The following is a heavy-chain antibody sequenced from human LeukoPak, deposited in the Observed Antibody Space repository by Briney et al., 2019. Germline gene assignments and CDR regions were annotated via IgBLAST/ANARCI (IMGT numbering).Heavy chain of an antibody. CDR2: ISSSSSYI. D-gene: IGHD2-2*01. J-gene: IGHJ4*02. CDR1: GFTFSSYS. V-gene: IGHV3-21*01. Sequence: AGGSLRLSCAASGFTFSSYSMNWVRQAPGRGLEWVSSISSSSSYIYYADSVKGRFTISRDNAKNSLYLQMNSLGAEDTAVYYCARRSGYCSSTSCYPDYWGQGTLVTVSS. CDR3: ARRSGYCSSTSCYPDY.